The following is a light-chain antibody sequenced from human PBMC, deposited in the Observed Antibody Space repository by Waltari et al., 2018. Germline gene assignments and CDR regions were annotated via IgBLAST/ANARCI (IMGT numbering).Light chain of an antibody. V-gene: IGLV1-51*01. J-gene: IGLJ3*02. CDR2: ENN. CDR3: GSWDTSLNTGV. CDR1: SSNIVNSH. Sequence: QSVLTQPPSVSAAPGQKVTISCSGSSSNIVNSHISWYQQPPGAAPKLLIYENNRRPSGIPDRFSCSKSGTSATLDITGLQTGDEGDYYCGSWDTSLNTGVFGGGTKLTVL.